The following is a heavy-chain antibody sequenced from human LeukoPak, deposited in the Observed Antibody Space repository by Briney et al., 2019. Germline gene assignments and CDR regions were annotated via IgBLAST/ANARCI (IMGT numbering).Heavy chain of an antibody. V-gene: IGHV4-39*07. CDR1: GDSISSGDYY. CDR3: AREQQLAFDP. Sequence: PSETLSLTCTVSGDSISSGDYYWGWIRQPPGKGLEWIGSIYYSGSTYYNPSLKSRVTISVDTSKNQFSLKLSSVTAADTAVYYCAREQQLAFDPWGQGTLVTVSS. D-gene: IGHD6-13*01. J-gene: IGHJ5*02. CDR2: IYYSGST.